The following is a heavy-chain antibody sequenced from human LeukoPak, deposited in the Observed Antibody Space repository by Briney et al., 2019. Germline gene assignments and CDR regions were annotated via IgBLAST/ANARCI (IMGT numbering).Heavy chain of an antibody. V-gene: IGHV3-21*01. CDR3: ARPNMVRGVSDAFDI. CDR2: ISSSSSYI. D-gene: IGHD3-10*01. Sequence: PGGSLRLSCAASGFTFSSYSMNWVRQAPGKGLEWVSSISSSSSYIYYADSVKGRFTISRDNAKNSLYLQMHSLRAEDTAVYYCARPNMVRGVSDAFDIWGQGTMVTVCS. J-gene: IGHJ3*02. CDR1: GFTFSSYS.